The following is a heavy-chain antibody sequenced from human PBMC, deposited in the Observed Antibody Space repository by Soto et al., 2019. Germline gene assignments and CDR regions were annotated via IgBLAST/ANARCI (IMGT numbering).Heavy chain of an antibody. D-gene: IGHD6-13*01. CDR3: AAYSSSWYLNWFDP. Sequence: SVALACTFSWCSIIRGGDYWSWIRQHPGKGLELIWYIYYSGSTYYNPSLKSRVTISVDTSKNQFSLKLSSVTAADTAVYYCAAYSSSWYLNWFDPWGQGTLVTVSS. CDR2: IYYSGST. CDR1: WCSIIRGGDY. V-gene: IGHV4-31*03. J-gene: IGHJ5*02.